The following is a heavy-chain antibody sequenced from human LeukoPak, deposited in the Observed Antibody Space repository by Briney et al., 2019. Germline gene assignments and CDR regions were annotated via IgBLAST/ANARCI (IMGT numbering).Heavy chain of an antibody. Sequence: PGGSLRLSCAASGFTFSGSAMHWVRQATGKGLEWVGRIRSKANSYATAYAASVKGRFTISRDDSKNTAYLQMNSLKARDTAVYYCTRVWVDSGGGTLVTASP. V-gene: IGHV3-73*01. CDR3: TRVWVD. CDR2: IRSKANSYAT. J-gene: IGHJ4*02. CDR1: GFTFSGSA. D-gene: IGHD3-10*01.